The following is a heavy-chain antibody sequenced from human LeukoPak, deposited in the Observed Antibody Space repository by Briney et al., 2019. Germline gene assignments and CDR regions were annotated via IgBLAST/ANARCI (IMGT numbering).Heavy chain of an antibody. CDR3: ARDPASGSPELVY. CDR2: INPNSGGT. CDR1: GYTFTSHY. J-gene: IGHJ4*02. V-gene: IGHV1-2*02. D-gene: IGHD1-26*01. Sequence: ASVKVSCKASGYTFTSHYMHWVRQAPGQGLEWMGWINPNSGGTNYAQKFQGRVTMTRDTSISTAYMELSRLRSDDTAVYYCARDPASGSPELVYGGQGTLVTVSS.